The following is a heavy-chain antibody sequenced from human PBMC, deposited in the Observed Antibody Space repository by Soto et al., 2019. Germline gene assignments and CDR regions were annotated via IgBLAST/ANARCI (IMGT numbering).Heavy chain of an antibody. CDR2: IYYIGST. D-gene: IGHD2-2*01. V-gene: IGHV4-39*01. CDR3: GRQPGHCGSTTCFGYYSVDV. CDR1: GGSISSSSYS. J-gene: IGHJ6*02. Sequence: QLQLQESGPRLVKPSETLSLTCSVSGGSISSSSYSWGWIRQPPGKGLEWIGTIYYIGSTHYNPSLEGRVVISADTPHNQLYLRLSYVTAADTAVYYCGRQPGHCGSTTCFGYYSVDVWGQGATVTVS.